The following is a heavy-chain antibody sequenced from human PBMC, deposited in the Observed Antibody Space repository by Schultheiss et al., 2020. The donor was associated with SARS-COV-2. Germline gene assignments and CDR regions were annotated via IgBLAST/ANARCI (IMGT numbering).Heavy chain of an antibody. CDR3: ARHGDSTSDFDY. CDR1: GGSISSYY. V-gene: IGHV4-59*08. J-gene: IGHJ4*02. Sequence: SETLSLTCTVSGGSISSYYWSWIRQPPGKGLEWIGYIYYSGSTNYNPSLKSRVTISVDTSKNQFSLKLSSVTAADTAVYYCARHGDSTSDFDYWGQGTLVTVS. D-gene: IGHD2-2*01. CDR2: IYYSGST.